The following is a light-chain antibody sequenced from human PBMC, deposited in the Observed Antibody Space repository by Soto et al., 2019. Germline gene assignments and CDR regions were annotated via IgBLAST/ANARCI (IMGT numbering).Light chain of an antibody. Sequence: QSVLTQPPSVSAAPGQKVTISCSGSSSNIGNNYVSWYQQLPGTAPKLLIYKNNERPSGSPDRFSGSKSGTSATLGITGLQTGDEADYYCGTWDSSLSAAGVFGGGTKLTVL. CDR1: SSNIGNNY. V-gene: IGLV1-51*02. J-gene: IGLJ2*01. CDR2: KNN. CDR3: GTWDSSLSAAGV.